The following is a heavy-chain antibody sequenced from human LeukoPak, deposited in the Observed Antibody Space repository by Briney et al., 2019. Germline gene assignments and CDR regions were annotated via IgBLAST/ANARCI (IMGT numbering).Heavy chain of an antibody. CDR2: INPSGGST. J-gene: IGHJ4*02. D-gene: IGHD3-22*01. CDR1: GYTFTSYY. CDR3: ARGSAYYYDSSGYLDFDY. V-gene: IGHV1-46*01. Sequence: GASVKVSCRASGYTFTSYYMHWVRQAPGQGLEWMGIINPSGGSTSYAQKFQGRVTMTRDTSTSTVYMELSSLRSEDTAVYYCARGSAYYYDSSGYLDFDYWGQGTLVTVSS.